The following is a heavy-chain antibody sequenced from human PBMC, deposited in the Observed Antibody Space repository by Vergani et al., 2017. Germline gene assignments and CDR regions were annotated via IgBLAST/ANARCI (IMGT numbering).Heavy chain of an antibody. CDR2: IYSTGST. J-gene: IGHJ4*02. D-gene: IGHD3-22*01. Sequence: QLQLQESGPGLVKPSQTLSLTCSVSGDSISSGVYYWNWIRQHPGKCLEWIGYIYSTGSTHHNPSLRRRINMSVDTSKNQFSLKLNSVTAADTAMYYCARMGGYDEGDAFRIGYFDSWGPGILVTVSS. V-gene: IGHV4-31*03. CDR3: ARMGGYDEGDAFRIGYFDS. CDR1: GDSISSGVYY.